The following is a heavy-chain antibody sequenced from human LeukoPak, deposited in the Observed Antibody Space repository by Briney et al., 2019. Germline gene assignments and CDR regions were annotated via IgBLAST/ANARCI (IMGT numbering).Heavy chain of an antibody. CDR1: GGSISSSNW. D-gene: IGHD5-12*01. Sequence: SETLSLTCAVSGGSISSSNWWSWVRQPPGKGLEWIGEIYHSGSTNYNPSLKSRVTISVDKSKNQFSLKLSSVTAADTAVYYCARGYSGYTGRYYYYYMDVWGKGTTVTISS. V-gene: IGHV4-4*02. CDR3: ARGYSGYTGRYYYYYMDV. J-gene: IGHJ6*03. CDR2: IYHSGST.